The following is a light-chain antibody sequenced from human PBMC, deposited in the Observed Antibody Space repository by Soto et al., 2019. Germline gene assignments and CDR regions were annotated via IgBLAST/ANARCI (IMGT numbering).Light chain of an antibody. CDR3: ATWDDNLSGVV. CDR1: NSNIGYNS. V-gene: IGLV1-47*01. Sequence: QPVLTQPPSVSGTPGQRVTISCSGSNSNIGYNSVYWYQQLPGTAPKLLIYRSHERPSGVPDRFSGSKSGTSASLAISGRRSEDEADYSCATWDDNLSGVVFGGGTKVTVL. J-gene: IGLJ3*02. CDR2: RSH.